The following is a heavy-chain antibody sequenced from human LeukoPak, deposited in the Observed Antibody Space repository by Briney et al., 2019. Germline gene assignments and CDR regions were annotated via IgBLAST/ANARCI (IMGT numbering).Heavy chain of an antibody. V-gene: IGHV3-30-3*01. CDR1: GFTFSSYA. Sequence: GRSLRLSCAASGFTFSSYAMHWVRQAPGKGLEWVAVISCDGSNKYYADSVKGRFTISRDNSKNTLYLQMNSLRAEDTAVYYCARDSGHHYYFDCWGQGTLVTVSS. CDR3: ARDSGHHYYFDC. J-gene: IGHJ4*02. CDR2: ISCDGSNK.